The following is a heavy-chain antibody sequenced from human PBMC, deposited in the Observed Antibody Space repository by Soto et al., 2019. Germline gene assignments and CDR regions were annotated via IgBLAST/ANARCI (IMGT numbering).Heavy chain of an antibody. Sequence: PGESLKISCKGSGYSFTSYWIGWVRQMPGKGLEWMGIIYPGDSDTRYSPSFQGQVTISADKSISTAYLQWSSLKASDTAMSYCSRRGAVAPVSTEFDILGQETMVTVS. CDR1: GYSFTSYW. CDR2: IYPGDSDT. D-gene: IGHD6-19*01. J-gene: IGHJ3*02. V-gene: IGHV5-51*01. CDR3: SRRGAVAPVSTEFDI.